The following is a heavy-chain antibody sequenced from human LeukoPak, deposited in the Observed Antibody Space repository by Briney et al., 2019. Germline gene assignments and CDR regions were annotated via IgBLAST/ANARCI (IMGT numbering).Heavy chain of an antibody. CDR2: INTNTGNP. V-gene: IGHV7-4-1*02. J-gene: IGHJ4*02. CDR3: ARGLSDYYYDSSGYPL. D-gene: IGHD3-22*01. Sequence: ASVKVSCKASGYTFTGYAMNWVRQAPGQGLKWMGWINTNTGNPTYAQGFTGRFVFSLDTSVSTAYLQISGLKAEDTAVYYCARGLSDYYYDSSGYPLWGQGTLVTVSS. CDR1: GYTFTGYA.